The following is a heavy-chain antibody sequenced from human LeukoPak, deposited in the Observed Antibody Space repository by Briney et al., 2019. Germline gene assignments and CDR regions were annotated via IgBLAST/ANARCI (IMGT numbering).Heavy chain of an antibody. D-gene: IGHD3-3*02. V-gene: IGHV3-23*01. CDR2: IRPTGTNT. CDR1: GFPFNTYA. Sequence: GGSLRLSCAASGFPFNTYAISWVRQAQGKGLEYISVIRPTGTNTYYASSVKGRFTISRDDSRTTEYLQMSSLRAEDTAIYYCAKLAFYETSAPLRDISFWGQGTLVTVSS. J-gene: IGHJ4*02. CDR3: AKLAFYETSAPLRDISF.